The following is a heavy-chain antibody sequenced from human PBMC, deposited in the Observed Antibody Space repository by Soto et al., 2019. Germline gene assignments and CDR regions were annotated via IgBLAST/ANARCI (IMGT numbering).Heavy chain of an antibody. CDR1: GGSFSGYY. D-gene: IGHD6-19*01. Sequence: SETLSLTCAVYGGSFSGYYWSWIHQPPGKGLEWIGEINHSGSTNYNPSLKSRVTISVDTSKNQFSLKLSSVTAADTAVYYCARLYSSSWRRPGIAVAGTFVRFDYWGQGTLVTVSS. V-gene: IGHV4-34*01. CDR2: INHSGST. J-gene: IGHJ4*02. CDR3: ARLYSSSWRRPGIAVAGTFVRFDY.